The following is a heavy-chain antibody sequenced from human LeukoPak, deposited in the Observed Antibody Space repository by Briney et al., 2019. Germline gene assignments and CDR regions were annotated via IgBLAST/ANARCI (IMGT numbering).Heavy chain of an antibody. V-gene: IGHV4-34*01. Sequence: SETLSPTCAVYGGSFSGYYWSWIRQPPGKGLEWIGEINHSGSTNYNPSLKSRVTISVDTSKNQFSLKLSSVTAADTAVYYCARGVPGNYYYFDYWGQGTLVTVSS. D-gene: IGHD4-11*01. J-gene: IGHJ4*02. CDR1: GGSFSGYY. CDR2: INHSGST. CDR3: ARGVPGNYYYFDY.